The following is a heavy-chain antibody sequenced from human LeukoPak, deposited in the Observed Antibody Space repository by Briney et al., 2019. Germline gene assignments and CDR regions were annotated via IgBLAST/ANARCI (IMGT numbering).Heavy chain of an antibody. CDR1: GFTFSSYE. J-gene: IGHJ4*02. Sequence: QPGGSLRLSCAASGFTFSSYEMNWVRQAPGKGLEWVSYISSSGSTIYYADSVKGRFTISRDNAKNSLYLQMNSLRAEDTAVYYCAIIQGVIGPNGYWGQGTLVTVSS. V-gene: IGHV3-48*03. D-gene: IGHD3-10*01. CDR2: ISSSGSTI. CDR3: AIIQGVIGPNGY.